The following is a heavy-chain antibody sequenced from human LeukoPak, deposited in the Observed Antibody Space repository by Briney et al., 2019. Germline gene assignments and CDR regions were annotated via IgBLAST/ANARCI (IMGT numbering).Heavy chain of an antibody. CDR3: ARDSFRWDSSGYYHSYYYYYYMDV. J-gene: IGHJ6*03. D-gene: IGHD3-22*01. CDR1: GGSISSYY. Sequence: SETLSLTCTVSGGSISSYYWSWIRQPAGKGLEWIGRIYTSGSTNYNPSLKSRVTISVDTSKNQFSLKLSSVTAADTAVYYCARDSFRWDSSGYYHSYYYYYYMDVWGKGTTVTISS. CDR2: IYTSGST. V-gene: IGHV4-4*07.